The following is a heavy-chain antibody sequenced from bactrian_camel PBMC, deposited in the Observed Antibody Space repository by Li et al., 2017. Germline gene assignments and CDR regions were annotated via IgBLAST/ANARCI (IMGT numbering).Heavy chain of an antibody. D-gene: IGHD6*01. V-gene: IGHV3-1*01. CDR3: AKDPYGVDID. J-gene: IGHJ4*01. CDR1: GFTSAKYT. Sequence: VQLVESGGGLVQPGGSLRLSCAASGFTSAKYTMTWVRQAPGKGLEWVSRISGSRNTYYADSVKDRFTVSRDTAKNTMFLQLNSAKTEDTAMYYCAKDPYGVDIDWGQGTQVTVS. CDR2: ISGSRNT.